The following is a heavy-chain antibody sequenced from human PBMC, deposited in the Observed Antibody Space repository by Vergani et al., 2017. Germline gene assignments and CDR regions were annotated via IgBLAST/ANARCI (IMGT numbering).Heavy chain of an antibody. D-gene: IGHD6-13*01. CDR1: GFTFSSYE. CDR2: ISSSGSTI. J-gene: IGHJ4*02. Sequence: EVQLVESGGGLVQPGGSLRLSCAASGFTFSSYEMNWVRQAPGKGLEWVSSISSSGSTIYYADSVKGRFTISRDNAKNSLYLQMNSLRAEDTAVYYCARFYWQLTSFDYWGQGTLVTVSS. CDR3: ARFYWQLTSFDY. V-gene: IGHV3-48*03.